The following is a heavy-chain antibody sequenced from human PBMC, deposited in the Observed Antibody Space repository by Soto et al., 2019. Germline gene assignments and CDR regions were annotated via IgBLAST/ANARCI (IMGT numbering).Heavy chain of an antibody. Sequence: QVQLVQSGAEVKKPGASVKVYCKASGYTFTSYGISWVRHAPGQGLEWMGWISAYNGNTNYAQKLQGRVTMTTDTSTSTAYMELRSLRSDDTAVYYCARSPDRSLYSSSWIDYWGQGTLVTVSS. CDR2: ISAYNGNT. V-gene: IGHV1-18*01. CDR3: ARSPDRSLYSSSWIDY. D-gene: IGHD6-13*01. CDR1: GYTFTSYG. J-gene: IGHJ4*02.